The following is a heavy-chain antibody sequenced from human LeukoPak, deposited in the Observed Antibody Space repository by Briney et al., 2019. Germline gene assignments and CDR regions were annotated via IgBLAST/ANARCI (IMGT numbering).Heavy chain of an antibody. J-gene: IGHJ4*02. CDR2: IRDTGTDM. CDR3: VRDQSWSFDS. Sequence: GGSLRPSCTASGFIFSNDPMNWVRQAPGQGLEWLSNIRDTGTDMYYAESVKGRFTISRDNAKNSLFLQMNSLRVEDTAVYYCVRDQSWSFDSWGQGTLVTVSS. D-gene: IGHD3-10*01. V-gene: IGHV3-48*01. CDR1: GFIFSNDP.